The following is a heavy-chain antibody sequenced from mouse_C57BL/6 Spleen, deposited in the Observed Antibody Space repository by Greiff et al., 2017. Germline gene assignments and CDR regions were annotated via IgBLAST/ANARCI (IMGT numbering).Heavy chain of an antibody. CDR2: INPGSGGT. CDR1: GYAFTNYL. J-gene: IGHJ2*01. V-gene: IGHV1-54*01. CDR3: ARSYGSSYFDY. D-gene: IGHD1-1*01. Sequence: QVQLQQSGAELVRPGPSVKVSCKASGYAFTNYLIEWVKQRPGQGLEWIGVINPGSGGTNYNEKFKGKATLTADKSSSTAYMQLSSLTSEDSAVYFCARSYGSSYFDYWGQGTTLTVSS.